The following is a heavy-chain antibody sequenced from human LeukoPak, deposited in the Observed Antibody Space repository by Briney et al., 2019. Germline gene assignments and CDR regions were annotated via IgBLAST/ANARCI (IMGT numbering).Heavy chain of an antibody. D-gene: IGHD6-13*01. V-gene: IGHV4-59*08. CDR2: ICYSGST. CDR3: ARHTDIAPLSSLKY. Sequence: SETLSLTCTVSGGSISSYYWSWIRQNPGKGLEWIGDICYSGSTNYNPSLKSRVTISVATSKNQFSLKLSSVTAADTAVYYCARHTDIAPLSSLKYWGQGTLVTVSS. J-gene: IGHJ4*02. CDR1: GGSISSYY.